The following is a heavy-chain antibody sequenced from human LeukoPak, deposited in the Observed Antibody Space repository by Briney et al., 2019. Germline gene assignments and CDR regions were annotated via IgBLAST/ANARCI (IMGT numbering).Heavy chain of an antibody. D-gene: IGHD3-3*01. CDR3: ARRFWSGYPDY. CDR1: GFTFSSYS. V-gene: IGHV3-21*01. Sequence: GGSLRLSCAASGFTFSSYSMNWVRQAPGKGLEWVSSISSSSSYIYFADSVKSRFTISRDNAENSLYLQMNSLRAEDTAVYYCARRFWSGYPDYWGQGTLVTVSS. CDR2: ISSSSSYI. J-gene: IGHJ4*02.